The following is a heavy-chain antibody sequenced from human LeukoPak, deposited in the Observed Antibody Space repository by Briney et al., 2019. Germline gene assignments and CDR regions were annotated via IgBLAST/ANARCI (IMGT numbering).Heavy chain of an antibody. D-gene: IGHD1-26*01. CDR1: GFTFSSYW. CDR3: ASMGTGSYYSGLDY. CDR2: INSDGSST. Sequence: GGSRRLSCAASGFTFSSYWMHWVRQAPGKGLVWVSRINSDGSSTSYADSVKGRFTISRDNAKNTLYLQMNSLRAEDTAVYYCASMGTGSYYSGLDYWGQGTLVTVSS. V-gene: IGHV3-74*01. J-gene: IGHJ4*02.